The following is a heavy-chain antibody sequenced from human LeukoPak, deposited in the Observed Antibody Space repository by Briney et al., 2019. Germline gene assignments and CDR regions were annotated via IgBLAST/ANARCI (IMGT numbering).Heavy chain of an antibody. J-gene: IGHJ4*02. CDR1: GFTFSSYS. CDR2: ISYDGSNK. CDR3: AKDLESAAGNH. D-gene: IGHD6-13*01. Sequence: GRSLRLSCAASGFTFSSYSMHWVRQAPGKGLEWVAVISYDGSNKCYADSVKGRFTISRDNSKNTLYLQMNSLRAEDTAVYYCAKDLESAAGNHWGQGTLVTVSS. V-gene: IGHV3-30*18.